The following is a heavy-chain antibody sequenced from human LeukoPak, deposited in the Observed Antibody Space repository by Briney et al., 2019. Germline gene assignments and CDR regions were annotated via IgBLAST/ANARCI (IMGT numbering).Heavy chain of an antibody. CDR2: IIPIFGTA. Sequence: GASVKVSCKASGGTFSSYAISWVRQAPGQGLEWMGEIIPIFGTANYAQKFQGRVTITADETTSTAYMELSSLRSEDTAVYYCARGYGSGSYYDGRFDYWGQGTLVTVSS. CDR3: ARGYGSGSYYDGRFDY. J-gene: IGHJ4*02. D-gene: IGHD3-10*01. CDR1: GGTFSSYA. V-gene: IGHV1-69*13.